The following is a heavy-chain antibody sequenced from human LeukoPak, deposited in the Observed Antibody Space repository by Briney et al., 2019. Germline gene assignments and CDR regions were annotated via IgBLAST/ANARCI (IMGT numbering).Heavy chain of an antibody. CDR2: IIPIFGTA. CDR1: GGTFSIYA. CDR3: ARGRQQLVALSYYYYGMDV. J-gene: IGHJ6*02. Sequence: GASVNVSCTASGGTFSIYAISWVRQAPGQGLEWMGGIIPIFGTANYAQKFQGRVTITADESTSTAYMELSSLRSEDTAVYYCARGRQQLVALSYYYYGMDVWGQGTTVTVSS. D-gene: IGHD6-13*01. V-gene: IGHV1-69*13.